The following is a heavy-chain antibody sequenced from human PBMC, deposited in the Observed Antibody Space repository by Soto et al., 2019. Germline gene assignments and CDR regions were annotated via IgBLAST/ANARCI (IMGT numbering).Heavy chain of an antibody. J-gene: IGHJ4*02. CDR1: GFTVSNNY. CDR2: IYSSGSA. CDR3: ARGYSYTQPVFDY. V-gene: IGHV3-53*01. Sequence: GGSLRLSCAASGFTVSNNYMTWVRQAPGKGLEWVSFIYSSGSAYYADSVKGRFTISRDNFKNTLYLQMNSLRAEDTAVYYCARGYSYTQPVFDYWGLGTLVTVSS. D-gene: IGHD5-18*01.